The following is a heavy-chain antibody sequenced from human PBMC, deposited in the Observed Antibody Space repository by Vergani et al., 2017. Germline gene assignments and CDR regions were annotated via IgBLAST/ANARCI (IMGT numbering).Heavy chain of an antibody. CDR1: GGSISSGGYS. D-gene: IGHD3-10*01. CDR2: IYHSGST. Sequence: QLQLQESGSGLVKPSQTLSLTCAVSGGSISSGGYSWSWIRQPPGKGLEWIGYIYHSGSTYYNPSLKSRVTISVDRSKNQFSLKLSSVTAADTAVYYCARAYGSGSYPYYYYMYVWGKGTTVTVSS. V-gene: IGHV4-30-2*01. J-gene: IGHJ6*03. CDR3: ARAYGSGSYPYYYYMYV.